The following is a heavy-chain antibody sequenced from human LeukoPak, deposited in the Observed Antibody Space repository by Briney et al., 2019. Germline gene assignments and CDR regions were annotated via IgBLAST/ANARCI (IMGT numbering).Heavy chain of an antibody. CDR3: AIRQSIAAGGGIHY. CDR1: GGTFSSYA. D-gene: IGHD6-6*01. J-gene: IGHJ4*02. V-gene: IGHV1-69*05. CDR2: IIPIFGTA. Sequence: GSSVKVSCKASGGTFSSYAISWVGQAPGQGLEWMGGIIPIFGTANYAQKFQGRVTSTTDESTSTAYMELSSLRCEDTAVYYCAIRQSIAAGGGIHYWGQGTLVTVSS.